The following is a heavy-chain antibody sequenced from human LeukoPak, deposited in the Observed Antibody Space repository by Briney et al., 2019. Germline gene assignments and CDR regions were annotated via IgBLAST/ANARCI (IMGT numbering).Heavy chain of an antibody. CDR3: AKSGGSGLIDY. CDR2: IYYSGTT. CDR1: GGSISSDY. V-gene: IGHV4-59*08. J-gene: IGHJ4*02. Sequence: SETLSLTCTVSGGSISSDYWSWIRQPPGKGLEWIGYIYYSGTTNYNPSLKSRVTISVDTSKNQFSLNLSSVTAADTAVYYCAKSGGSGLIDYWGQGTLVTVSS. D-gene: IGHD1-26*01.